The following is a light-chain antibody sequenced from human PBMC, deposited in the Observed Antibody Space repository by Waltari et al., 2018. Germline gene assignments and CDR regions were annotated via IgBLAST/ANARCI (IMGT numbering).Light chain of an antibody. CDR1: QNIKIW. J-gene: IGKJ1*01. CDR3: QQYDTYPWT. V-gene: IGKV1-5*03. Sequence: DIQMTQSPSTLSASVGDRVTITCQASQNIKIWLTWYQQKPGKAPNLLIYMASSLQSGVPSRFSGSGSGTEFALTINSLQADDVATYYCQQYDTYPWTFGHGTKVEIK. CDR2: MAS.